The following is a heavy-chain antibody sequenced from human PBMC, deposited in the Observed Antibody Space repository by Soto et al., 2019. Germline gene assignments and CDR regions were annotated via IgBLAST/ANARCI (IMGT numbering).Heavy chain of an antibody. V-gene: IGHV1-69*08. CDR2: IIPILGIA. CDR1: GGTFSSYT. CDR3: ARDGILTGYHH. J-gene: IGHJ5*02. D-gene: IGHD3-9*01. Sequence: QVQLVQSGAEVKKPGSSVKVSCKASGGTFSSYTISWVRQAPGQGLEWMGRIIPILGIANYAQKFQGRVTITADKSTSTAYMELSSLRSEDTAVYYCARDGILTGYHHWGQGTLGTVSS.